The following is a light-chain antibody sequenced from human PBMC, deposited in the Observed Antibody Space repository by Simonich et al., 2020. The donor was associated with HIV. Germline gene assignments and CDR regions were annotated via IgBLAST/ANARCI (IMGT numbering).Light chain of an antibody. J-gene: IGKJ1*01. Sequence: DIQMTQSPSSLSASVGDRVTIACQASQDISNYLNWYQHKPGKAPNLLIYDASNLEAGVPSRFSGGGSGTDFTYTVSSLQPEDFATYYCQQSYSTPWTFGQGTKVEIK. V-gene: IGKV1-33*01. CDR2: DAS. CDR1: QDISNY. CDR3: QQSYSTPWT.